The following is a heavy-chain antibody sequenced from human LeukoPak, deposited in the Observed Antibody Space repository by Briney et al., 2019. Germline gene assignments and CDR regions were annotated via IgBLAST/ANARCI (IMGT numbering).Heavy chain of an antibody. J-gene: IGHJ4*02. CDR2: ISGSGGST. CDR1: GFTFSSYA. V-gene: IGHV3-23*01. D-gene: IGHD3-16*01. Sequence: PGGSLRLSCAASGFTFSSYAMSWVRQAPGKGLEWVSAISGSGGSTYYADSVKGRFTISRDNSKNTLYLQMNSLRAEDTAVYYCARNLVSSWVGAHWGQGTLVTVSS. CDR3: ARNLVSSWVGAH.